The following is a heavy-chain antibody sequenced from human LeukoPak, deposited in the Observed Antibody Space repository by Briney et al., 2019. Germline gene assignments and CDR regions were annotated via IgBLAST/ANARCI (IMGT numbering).Heavy chain of an antibody. V-gene: IGHV3-21*01. CDR1: GFTFSSYS. J-gene: IGHJ6*03. Sequence: GGSLRLSCAASGFTFSSYSMNWVRQAPGKGLEWVSSISSSSSYIYYADSVKGRFTISRDNAKNTLYLQMDSLRAEDTAVYYCARDSSRLEYYYYMDVWGKGTTVTVSS. CDR3: ARDSSRLEYYYYMDV. CDR2: ISSSSSYI. D-gene: IGHD6-13*01.